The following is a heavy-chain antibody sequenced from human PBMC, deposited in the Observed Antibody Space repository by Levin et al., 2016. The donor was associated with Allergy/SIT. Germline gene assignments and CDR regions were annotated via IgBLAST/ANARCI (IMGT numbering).Heavy chain of an antibody. V-gene: IGHV3-33*06. J-gene: IGHJ4*02. D-gene: IGHD4-17*01. CDR3: AKGYYGDYVFFDY. CDR2: IWYDGSNK. Sequence: WIRQPPGKGLEWVAVIWYDGSNKYYADSVKGRFTISRDNSKNTLYLQMNSLRAEDTAVYYCAKGYYGDYVFFDYWGQGTLVTVSS.